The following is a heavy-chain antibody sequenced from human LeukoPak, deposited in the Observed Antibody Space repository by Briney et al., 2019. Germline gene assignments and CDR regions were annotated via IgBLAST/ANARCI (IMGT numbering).Heavy chain of an antibody. CDR1: GFTFSSYA. CDR3: AKEGYRSGGSCYPKNYYYYMDV. CDR2: ISGSGGST. Sequence: GGSLRLSCAASGFTFSSYAMSWVRQAPGKGLEWVSAISGSGGSTYYADSVKGRFTISRDNSKNTLYLQMNSLRAEDTAVYYCAKEGYRSGGSCYPKNYYYYMDVWGKGTTVTVSS. D-gene: IGHD2-15*01. J-gene: IGHJ6*03. V-gene: IGHV3-23*01.